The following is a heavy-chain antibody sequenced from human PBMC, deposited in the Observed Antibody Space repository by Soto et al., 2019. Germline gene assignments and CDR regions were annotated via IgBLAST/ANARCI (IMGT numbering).Heavy chain of an antibody. CDR3: ASRDWGYYYYGMDV. J-gene: IGHJ6*02. CDR1: GGTFSSYA. D-gene: IGHD7-27*01. V-gene: IGHV1-69*01. Sequence: QVQLVQSGAEVKKPGSSVKVSCKASGGTFSSYAISWVRQAPGQGLEWMGGIIPIFGTANYAQKFQGRVTITADQSTGTASMELSSLRSEDTAVYYCASRDWGYYYYGMDVWGPGTTVTVCS. CDR2: IIPIFGTA.